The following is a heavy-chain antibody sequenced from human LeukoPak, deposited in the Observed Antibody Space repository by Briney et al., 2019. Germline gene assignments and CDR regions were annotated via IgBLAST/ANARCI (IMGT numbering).Heavy chain of an antibody. J-gene: IGHJ4*02. D-gene: IGHD4-23*01. CDR3: ARDFNLSDYGGNRPFDY. Sequence: PSETLSLTCTVSGGSISSSSYYWGWIRQPPGKGLEWIGSIYYSVSTYYNPALKSRVTISVDTSKNQFSLKLSSVTAADTAVYYCARDFNLSDYGGNRPFDYWGQGTLVTVSS. V-gene: IGHV4-39*07. CDR2: IYYSVST. CDR1: GGSISSSSYY.